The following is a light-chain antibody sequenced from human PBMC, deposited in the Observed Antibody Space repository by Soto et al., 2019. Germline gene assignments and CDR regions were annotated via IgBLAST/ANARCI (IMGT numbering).Light chain of an antibody. Sequence: EIVMTQSPATLSVSPGERATLSCRASQSISSNLAWYQHKLGQAPRIFIFRESSRATGIPARLSGSGSGTELNMTISRLQSEDFATYFCQKLNSYPLTCGQGTRLEIK. CDR1: QSISSN. CDR2: RES. CDR3: QKLNSYPLT. V-gene: IGKV3-15*01. J-gene: IGKJ5*01.